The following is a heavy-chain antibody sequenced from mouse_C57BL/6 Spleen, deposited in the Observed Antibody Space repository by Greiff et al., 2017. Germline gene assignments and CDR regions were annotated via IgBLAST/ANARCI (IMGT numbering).Heavy chain of an antibody. CDR1: GYTFTSYW. V-gene: IGHV1-64*01. D-gene: IGHD1-1*01. CDR2: IHPNSGST. Sequence: QVQLQQPGAELVKPGASVKLSCKASGYTFTSYWMHWVKQRPGQGLEWIGMIHPNSGSTNYNEKFKSKATLTVDKSSSTAYMQLSSLTSEDSAVYYCASYGSSSYYYAMDYWGQGTSVTVSS. CDR3: ASYGSSSYYYAMDY. J-gene: IGHJ4*01.